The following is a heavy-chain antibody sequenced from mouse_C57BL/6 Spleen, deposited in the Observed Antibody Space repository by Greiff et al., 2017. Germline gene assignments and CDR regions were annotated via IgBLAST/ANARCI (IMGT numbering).Heavy chain of an antibody. CDR1: GYTFTSYW. V-gene: IGHV1-69*01. D-gene: IGHD2-5*01. CDR2: IDPSDSYT. CDR3: ARADPTYYSNPYDFDY. J-gene: IGHJ2*01. Sequence: VQLQQPGAELVMPGASVKLSCKASGYTFTSYWMHWVKQRPGQGLEWIGEIDPSDSYTNYNQKFKGKSTLTVEKSSSTAYMQLSSLTSEDSAVYYCARADPTYYSNPYDFDYWGQGTTLTVSS.